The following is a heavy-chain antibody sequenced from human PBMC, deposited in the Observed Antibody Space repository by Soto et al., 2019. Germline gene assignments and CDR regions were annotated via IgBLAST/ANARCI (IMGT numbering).Heavy chain of an antibody. Sequence: GGSLRLSCAASGFTFSSYGMHWVRQAPGKGLEWVAVISYGGSNKYYADSVKGRFTISRDNSKNTLYLQMNSLRAEDTAVYYCANTVGATTGYYFDYWGQGTLVTVSS. CDR3: ANTVGATTGYYFDY. CDR2: ISYGGSNK. J-gene: IGHJ4*02. CDR1: GFTFSSYG. V-gene: IGHV3-30*18. D-gene: IGHD1-26*01.